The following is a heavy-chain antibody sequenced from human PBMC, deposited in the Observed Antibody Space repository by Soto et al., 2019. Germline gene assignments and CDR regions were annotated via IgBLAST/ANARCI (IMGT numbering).Heavy chain of an antibody. Sequence: QVQLVQSGAEVKKPGASVKVSCKASGYTFTSYSISWLLQAPGQGLEWMGWINPYNGNTNYAQKLQGRVTMTTDTSTSTAYMELRSLRSDATAVYYCARDLAAAGPFDYWGQGTLVTVSS. CDR3: ARDLAAAGPFDY. CDR1: GYTFTSYS. V-gene: IGHV1-18*01. D-gene: IGHD6-13*01. CDR2: INPYNGNT. J-gene: IGHJ4*02.